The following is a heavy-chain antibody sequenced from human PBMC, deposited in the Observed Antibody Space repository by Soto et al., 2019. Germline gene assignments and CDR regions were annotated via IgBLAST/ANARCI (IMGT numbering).Heavy chain of an antibody. CDR3: ARDTGDKYWFDP. CDR2: IIPILGIA. J-gene: IGHJ5*02. V-gene: IGHV1-69*08. D-gene: IGHD3-9*01. CDR1: GGTFSSYT. Sequence: QVQLVQSEAEVKKPGSSVKVSCKASGGTFSSYTISWVRQAPGQGLEWMGRIIPILGIANYAQKFQGRVTITADKSTSTAYMELSSLRSEDTAVYYCARDTGDKYWFDPWGQGTLVTVSS.